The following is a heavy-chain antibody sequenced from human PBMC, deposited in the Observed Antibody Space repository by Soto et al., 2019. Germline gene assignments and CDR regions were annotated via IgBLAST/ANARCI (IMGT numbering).Heavy chain of an antibody. J-gene: IGHJ6*02. Sequence: PGGSLRLSCAASGFTFSSYSMNWVRQAPGKGLEWVSSISSSSSYIYYEDSVKGRFTISRDNAKNSLYLQMNSLRAEDTAVYYCARDKYYYDSSGSDGYYYYGMDVWGQGTTVTVSS. CDR3: ARDKYYYDSSGSDGYYYYGMDV. CDR1: GFTFSSYS. V-gene: IGHV3-21*01. CDR2: ISSSSSYI. D-gene: IGHD3-22*01.